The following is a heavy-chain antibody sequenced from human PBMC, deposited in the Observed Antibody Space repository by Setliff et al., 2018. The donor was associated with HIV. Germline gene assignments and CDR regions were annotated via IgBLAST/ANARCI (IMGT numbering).Heavy chain of an antibody. CDR3: AKDSGDGYNLEDYFDS. Sequence: HPGGSLRLSCAASGFTFDDYAMHWVRQAPGKGLEWVSGISWNSGSIAYADSVKGRFTISRDNAKNSLYLQMNSLRAEDTALYYCAKDSGDGYNLEDYFDSWGQGTLVTVSS. D-gene: IGHD5-12*01. J-gene: IGHJ4*02. CDR1: GFTFDDYA. CDR2: ISWNSGSI. V-gene: IGHV3-9*01.